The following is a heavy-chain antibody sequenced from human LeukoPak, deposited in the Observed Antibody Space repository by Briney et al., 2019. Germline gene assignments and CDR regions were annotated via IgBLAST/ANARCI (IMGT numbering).Heavy chain of an antibody. D-gene: IGHD2-15*01. CDR3: AKDYCSGGSCYLDY. V-gene: IGHV3-30*18. J-gene: IGHJ4*02. CDR2: ISYDGSNK. CDR1: GFTFRSYG. Sequence: GRSLRLSCAVSGFTFRSYGMHWVRQAPGKGLEWVALISYDGSNKYFADSVRGRFTISRDNSKNTLFLQMNSLRAEGTAVYYCAKDYCSGGSCYLDYWGQGTLVTVSS.